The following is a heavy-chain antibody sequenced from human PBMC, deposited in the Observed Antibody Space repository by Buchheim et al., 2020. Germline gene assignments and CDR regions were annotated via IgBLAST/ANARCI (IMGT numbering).Heavy chain of an antibody. V-gene: IGHV3-7*01. J-gene: IGHJ4*02. CDR2: IKQDGSDK. D-gene: IGHD3-22*01. CDR1: GFTFSSYW. Sequence: EVQLVESGGGLVQPGGSLRLSCVASGFTFSSYWMSWVRQAPGKGLQWVANIKQDGSDKNYVDSVKGRFTITRDNAEKSLYVKMNSLRAEDTAVYYWARGYYDSSGSQDYFDYWGQGT. CDR3: ARGYYDSSGSQDYFDY.